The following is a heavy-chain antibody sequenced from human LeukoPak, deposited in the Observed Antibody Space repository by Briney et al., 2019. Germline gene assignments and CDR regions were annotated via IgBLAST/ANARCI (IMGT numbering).Heavy chain of an antibody. CDR3: AREGAAAGSYYFDY. D-gene: IGHD6-13*01. V-gene: IGHV3-53*01. CDR1: GFTVSSNY. J-gene: IGHJ4*02. Sequence: GGSLRLSCAASGFTVSSNYMSWVRQAPGKGLEWVSVIYSGGSTYYADSVKGRFTISRDNSKNTLYLQMNSLRAEDTAVYYCAREGAAAGSYYFDYWGQGTLVTVSS. CDR2: IYSGGST.